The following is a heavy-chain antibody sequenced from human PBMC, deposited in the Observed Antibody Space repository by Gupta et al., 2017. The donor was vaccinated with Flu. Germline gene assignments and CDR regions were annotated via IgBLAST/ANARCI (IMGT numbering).Heavy chain of an antibody. Sequence: EVLLVESGGGLVQPGGSLRLSCEASGFIFSNFEMNWVRQAPGKGLEWVSYISSVGNTVYYADSVKGRFTISRDNAKNSLYRQMNSLRAEDTAVYYCARASPDYGDYSYCDHWGQGALVTVSS. V-gene: IGHV3-48*03. CDR3: ARASPDYGDYSYCDH. CDR2: ISSVGNTV. CDR1: GFIFSNFE. J-gene: IGHJ4*02. D-gene: IGHD4-17*01.